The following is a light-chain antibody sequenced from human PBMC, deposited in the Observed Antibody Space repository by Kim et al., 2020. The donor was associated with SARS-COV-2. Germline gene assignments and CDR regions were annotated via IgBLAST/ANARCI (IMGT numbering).Light chain of an antibody. CDR1: QSVADY. V-gene: IGKV1-39*01. Sequence: ASVVDRVTITCRPSQSVADYLHWYQHKPGKAPKLLIYATSDLQTGVPSRLSGRGSGTDFTLTISSLEPEDFATYYCQQSHSTPYTFGQGTKLEI. J-gene: IGKJ2*01. CDR3: QQSHSTPYT. CDR2: ATS.